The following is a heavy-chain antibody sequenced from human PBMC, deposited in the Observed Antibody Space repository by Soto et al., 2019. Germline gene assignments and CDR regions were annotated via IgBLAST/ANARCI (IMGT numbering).Heavy chain of an antibody. D-gene: IGHD2-15*01. V-gene: IGHV3-15*01. Sequence: PGGNLRLSCAASGFTFSDAWMSWVRQAPGKGLDWVGRIKSKSDGGTTEYAAPVRGRFTISRDDSKNTLYLQMNSLKTEDTAVYYFITDLWQLAEVVASTGYFSPWGHG. CDR3: ITDLWQLAEVVASTGYFSP. CDR2: IKSKSDGGTT. CDR1: GFTFSDAW. J-gene: IGHJ2*01.